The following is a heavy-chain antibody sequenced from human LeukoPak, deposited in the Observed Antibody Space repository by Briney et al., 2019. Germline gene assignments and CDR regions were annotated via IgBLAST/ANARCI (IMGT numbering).Heavy chain of an antibody. CDR3: FANSGSYQGWFYP. V-gene: IGHV1-69-2*01. J-gene: IGHJ5*02. Sequence: GVAVKISCKASVYTFIDYYIHWVYQAPGNALEWIGRVGPQSRRQKFAGKFQGRVTINADASTDTAYMELSSLRYEDTGVYFCFANSGSYQGWFYPWGQGTLVTVSS. CDR1: VYTFIDYY. D-gene: IGHD1-26*01. CDR2: VGPQSRRQ.